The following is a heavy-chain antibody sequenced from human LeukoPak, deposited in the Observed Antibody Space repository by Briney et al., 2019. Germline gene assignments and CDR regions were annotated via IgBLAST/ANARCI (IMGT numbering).Heavy chain of an antibody. CDR2: IYYSGST. D-gene: IGHD5-18*01. CDR1: GGSISSSSYY. Sequence: MSSETLSLTCTVSGGSISSSSYYWGWIRQPPGKGLEWIGSIYYSGSTYYNPSLKSRVTISVDTSKNQFSLKLSSVTAADTAVYYCARDDSYGYSYWGQGTLVTVSS. V-gene: IGHV4-39*07. J-gene: IGHJ4*02. CDR3: ARDDSYGYSY.